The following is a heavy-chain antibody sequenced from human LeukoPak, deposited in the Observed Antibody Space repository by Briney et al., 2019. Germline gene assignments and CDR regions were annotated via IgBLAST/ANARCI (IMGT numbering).Heavy chain of an antibody. V-gene: IGHV4-59*01. Sequence: PSETLSLTCTVSGGSISSYYWSWIRQPPGKGLEWIGYIYYSGSTNYNPSLKSRVTISVDTSKNQFSLKLSSVTAADTAVYYCARDRATYYDILTGTGSAFDIWGPGTMVTVSS. CDR3: ARDRATYYDILTGTGSAFDI. CDR1: GGSISSYY. D-gene: IGHD3-9*01. J-gene: IGHJ3*02. CDR2: IYYSGST.